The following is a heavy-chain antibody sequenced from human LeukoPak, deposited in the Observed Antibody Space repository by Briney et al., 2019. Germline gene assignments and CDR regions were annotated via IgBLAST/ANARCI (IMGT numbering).Heavy chain of an antibody. CDR2: ISYDGSNK. CDR1: GFTFSRHD. CDR3: AKRRAAGGPYYFDY. V-gene: IGHV3-30*18. J-gene: IGHJ4*02. Sequence: PGGSLRLSCVASGFTFSRHDMNWVRQAPGKGLEWVAVISYDGSNKYYADSVKGRFTISRDNSKNTLFLQMNSLRAEDTAVYYCAKRRAAGGPYYFDYWGQGTLVTVSS. D-gene: IGHD6-13*01.